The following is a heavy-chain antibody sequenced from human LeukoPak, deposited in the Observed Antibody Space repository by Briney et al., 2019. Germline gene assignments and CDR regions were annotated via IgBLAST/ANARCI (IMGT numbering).Heavy chain of an antibody. CDR3: AKGRREGGNAHYSADY. CDR2: VSGNGGST. CDR1: GFTFRSYA. Sequence: PGGSLRLSCAASGFTFRSYAMSWARQAPGKGLEWVSGVSGNGGSTYYVDSVKGRFTISRDNSKNTLYRQMNSLRAEDTAVYYCAKGRREGGNAHYSADYWGQGTLVTVSS. V-gene: IGHV3-23*01. J-gene: IGHJ4*02. D-gene: IGHD4-4*01.